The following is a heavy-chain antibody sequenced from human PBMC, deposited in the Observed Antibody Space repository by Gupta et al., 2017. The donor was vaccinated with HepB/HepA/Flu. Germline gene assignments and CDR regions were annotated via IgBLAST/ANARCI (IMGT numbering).Heavy chain of an antibody. V-gene: IGHV5-51*01. CDR3: ARLYYYDGRGFYLKGLDY. CDR2: VHPDDSDT. J-gene: IGHJ4*02. D-gene: IGHD3-22*01. CDR1: AYGFSKYC. Sequence: ERVVQSGAEVKEFGESRKRSWQGSAYGFSKYCSGWGRQMPGSGLEWMGIVHPDDSDTRYSPPFQGQVTISADKSISTAFLQWSSLKASDTAMYYCARLYYYDGRGFYLKGLDYWGQGTLVTVSS.